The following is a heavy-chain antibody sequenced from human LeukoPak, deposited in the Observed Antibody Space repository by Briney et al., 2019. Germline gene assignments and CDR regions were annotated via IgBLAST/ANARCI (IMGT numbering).Heavy chain of an antibody. CDR1: EYDFANYW. Sequence: NHGDSLKISCKGPEYDFANYWIGWVRQTPGRGLEWMGIAHPATSIIHYGPSFQGQVTISFDRSLSTAYLQWTSLKASDSGMYFCARRKFYDTYLDPWGREALVTVSS. D-gene: IGHD2/OR15-2a*01. CDR2: AHPATSII. CDR3: ARRKFYDTYLDP. J-gene: IGHJ5*02. V-gene: IGHV5-51*01.